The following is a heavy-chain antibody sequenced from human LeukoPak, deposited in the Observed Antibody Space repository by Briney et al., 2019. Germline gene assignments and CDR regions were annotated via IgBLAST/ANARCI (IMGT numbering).Heavy chain of an antibody. Sequence: ASVKVSCKASGYRFIGHYIHWVRQAPGQGLEWMGWINPNSGGTEYAQKFQGRVTMTRDTSINTVYMEIKRLTYDDTATYYCARDPGATTPYMDVWGKGTTVTISS. CDR1: GYRFIGHY. J-gene: IGHJ6*03. D-gene: IGHD2-15*01. CDR3: ARDPGATTPYMDV. CDR2: INPNSGGT. V-gene: IGHV1-2*02.